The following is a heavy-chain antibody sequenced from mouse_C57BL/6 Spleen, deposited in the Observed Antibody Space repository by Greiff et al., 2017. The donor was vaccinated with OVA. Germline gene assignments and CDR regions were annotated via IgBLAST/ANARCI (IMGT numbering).Heavy chain of an antibody. Sequence: EVKVEESGGGLVKPGGSLKLSCAASGFTFSSYAMSWVRQTPEKRLEWVATISDGGSNTYYPDNVKGRFTISRDNAKNTQYLQMSHLTSEDTAMYYCARDQGTYFDYWGQGTTLTVSS. CDR1: GFTFSSYA. D-gene: IGHD3-2*02. V-gene: IGHV5-4*01. CDR2: ISDGGSNT. J-gene: IGHJ2*01. CDR3: ARDQGTYFDY.